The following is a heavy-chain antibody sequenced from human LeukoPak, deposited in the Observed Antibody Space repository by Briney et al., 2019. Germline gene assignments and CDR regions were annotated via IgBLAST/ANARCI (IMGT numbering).Heavy chain of an antibody. D-gene: IGHD3-3*01. J-gene: IGHJ4*02. CDR1: GYTFTSYY. V-gene: IGHV1-46*03. Sequence: ASVKVSCKASGYTFTSYYMHWVRQAPGQGLEWMGIINPSGGSTSYAQKFQGRVTMTRDTSTSTVYMGLSSLRSEDTAVYYCARVGYDFWSGYYSFDYWGQGTLVTVSS. CDR3: ARVGYDFWSGYYSFDY. CDR2: INPSGGST.